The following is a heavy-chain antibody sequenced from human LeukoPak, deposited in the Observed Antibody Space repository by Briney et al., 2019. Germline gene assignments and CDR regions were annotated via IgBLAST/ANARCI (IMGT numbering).Heavy chain of an antibody. CDR2: IYYSGST. CDR1: GGSFSGYY. Sequence: SETLSLTCAVYGGSFSGYYWSWIRQPPGKGLEWIGYIYYSGSTYYNPSLKSRVTISVDTSKNQFSLKLSSVTAADTAVYYCARGPVYYDSSGYYSYWGQGTLVTVSS. CDR3: ARGPVYYDSSGYYSY. D-gene: IGHD3-22*01. V-gene: IGHV4-59*12. J-gene: IGHJ4*02.